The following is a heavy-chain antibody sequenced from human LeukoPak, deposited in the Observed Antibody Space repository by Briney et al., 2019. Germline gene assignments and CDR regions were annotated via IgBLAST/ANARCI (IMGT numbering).Heavy chain of an antibody. CDR2: ISSSGSTI. CDR1: GFTFSSYE. Sequence: GGSLRLSCAASGFTFSSYEMNWVRQAPGKGLEWVSYISSSGSTIYYADSVKGRFTISRDNAKNSLYLQMNSLRAEDTAVYYCARDHPYYYDSSGYWHDCWGQGTLVTVSS. CDR3: ARDHPYYYDSSGYWHDC. V-gene: IGHV3-48*03. J-gene: IGHJ4*02. D-gene: IGHD3-22*01.